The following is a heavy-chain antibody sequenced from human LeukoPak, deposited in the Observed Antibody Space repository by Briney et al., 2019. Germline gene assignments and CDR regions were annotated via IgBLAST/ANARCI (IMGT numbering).Heavy chain of an antibody. D-gene: IGHD1-26*01. V-gene: IGHV3-74*01. CDR2: INSDGSST. CDR3: ARLSGSFLDY. CDR1: RFTFSNYW. Sequence: GGSLRLSCAASRFTFSNYWMSWVRQAPGKGLVWVSRINSDGSSTSYADSVKGRFTISRDNSKNALYLQMNSLRAEDTAVYYCARLSGSFLDYWGQGTLVTVSS. J-gene: IGHJ4*02.